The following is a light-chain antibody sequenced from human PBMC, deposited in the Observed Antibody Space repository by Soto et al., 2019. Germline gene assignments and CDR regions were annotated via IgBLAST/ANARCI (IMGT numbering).Light chain of an antibody. CDR3: QVWDSSSDNREV. Sequence: SYELTQPPSVSVAPGKTARITCGGTNIGSKSVHWYQQKPGQAPVLVIYYDSDRPSGIPERFSGSNSGNTATLTISRVEAGDEADYYCQVWDSSSDNREVFGTGTKVTVL. J-gene: IGLJ1*01. CDR2: YDS. CDR1: NIGSKS. V-gene: IGLV3-21*04.